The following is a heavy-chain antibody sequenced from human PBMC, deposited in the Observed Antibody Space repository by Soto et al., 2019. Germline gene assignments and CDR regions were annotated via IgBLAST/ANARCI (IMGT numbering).Heavy chain of an antibody. J-gene: IGHJ4*02. Sequence: QVQLVESGGGVVQPGRSLRLSCAASGFTFSNFGIHWVRQAPGKGLEWVAVISYDGINKYYEDSVRCRFTIASDNSKNPLSLQINSLRVRDTAVYYCARVLGRGSIAVDYLGQGTLVTVSS. CDR2: ISYDGINK. D-gene: IGHD3-10*01. V-gene: IGHV3-30*03. CDR1: GFTFSNFG. CDR3: ARVLGRGSIAVDY.